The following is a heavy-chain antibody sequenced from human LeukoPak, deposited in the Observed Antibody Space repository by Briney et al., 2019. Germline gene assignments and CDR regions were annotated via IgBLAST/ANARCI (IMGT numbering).Heavy chain of an antibody. Sequence: GASVKVSCKVSGYTFTSYYMHWVRQAPGQGLEWMGIINPSGGSTSYAQKFQGRVTMTRDMSTSTVYMELSSLRSEDTAVYYCAREQELTITGTTSAFDYWGQGTLVTVSS. CDR1: GYTFTSYY. CDR2: INPSGGST. J-gene: IGHJ4*02. CDR3: AREQELTITGTTSAFDY. D-gene: IGHD1-20*01. V-gene: IGHV1-46*01.